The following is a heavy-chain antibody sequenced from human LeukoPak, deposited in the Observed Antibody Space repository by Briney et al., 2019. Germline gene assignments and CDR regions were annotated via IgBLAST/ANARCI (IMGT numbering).Heavy chain of an antibody. J-gene: IGHJ4*02. Sequence: GGSLRLSCAASGFTFSSYAMHWVRQAPGKGLEWVSVIRCGGSNKYYADSVKGRFTISRDNSKNTLYLQMNSLRAEDTAVYYCANDSPLAAAGITTYFEYWGQGNLVTVSS. D-gene: IGHD6-13*01. V-gene: IGHV3-30*02. CDR2: IRCGGSNK. CDR1: GFTFSSYA. CDR3: ANDSPLAAAGITTYFEY.